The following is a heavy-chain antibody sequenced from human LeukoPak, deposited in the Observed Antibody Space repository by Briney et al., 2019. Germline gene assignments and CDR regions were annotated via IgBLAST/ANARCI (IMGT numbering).Heavy chain of an antibody. CDR3: ARRVIAAAVTVFDY. V-gene: IGHV4-59*01. Sequence: SETLSPTCTASGGSISSYYWSWIRQPPGKGLEWIGYIYYSGSTNYNTSLKSRVTISVHTSKNQFSLKLSSVTAADTAVYYCARRVIAAAVTVFDYWGQGTLVTVSS. D-gene: IGHD6-13*01. CDR2: IYYSGST. J-gene: IGHJ4*02. CDR1: GGSISSYY.